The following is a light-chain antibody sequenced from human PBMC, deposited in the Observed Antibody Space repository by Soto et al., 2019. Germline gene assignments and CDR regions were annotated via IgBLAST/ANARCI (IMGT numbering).Light chain of an antibody. Sequence: WTQSPGTLSLSPGERATLSCRASRSVSSRYISWYQQKPGQAPRLLIYGASIRATGIPDRFSGSGSGTDFTLTISRLEAEDFAVYYCQQFGDSPPAFTFGQGTKLEI. CDR1: RSVSSRY. V-gene: IGKV3-20*01. CDR3: QQFGDSPPAFT. CDR2: GAS. J-gene: IGKJ2*01.